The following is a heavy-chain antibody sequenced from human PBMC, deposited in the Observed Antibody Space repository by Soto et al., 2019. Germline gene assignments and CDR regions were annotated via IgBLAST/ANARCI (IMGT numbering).Heavy chain of an antibody. V-gene: IGHV3-33*05. CDR1: GFTFSAYG. D-gene: IGHD2-21*02. Sequence: QVQLLESGGGVVQPGRSLRLSCAASGFTFSAYGIHWVRQAPGKGLEWVATISFDSRDKLYVDSMNGRLTISRENSRNPVYLQMDRLRAEDTAVYHCARFCGGDCGNAFYVWGQGTVVDVSP. CDR2: ISFDSRDK. CDR3: ARFCGGDCGNAFYV. J-gene: IGHJ3*01.